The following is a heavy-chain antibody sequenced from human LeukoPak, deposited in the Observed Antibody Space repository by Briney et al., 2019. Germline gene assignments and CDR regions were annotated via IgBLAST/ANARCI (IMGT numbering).Heavy chain of an antibody. CDR2: INPNSGGT. D-gene: IGHD5-12*01. CDR3: ARGSRGGYDLVRVDY. J-gene: IGHJ4*02. CDR1: GYTFTAYY. Sequence: ASVKVSCKASGYTFTAYYMHWVRQAPGQGLEWMGWINPNSGGTNYAQKFQGRVTMTRDTSISTAYMELSRLRSDDTAVYYCARGSRGGYDLVRVDYWGQGTLVTVSS. V-gene: IGHV1-2*02.